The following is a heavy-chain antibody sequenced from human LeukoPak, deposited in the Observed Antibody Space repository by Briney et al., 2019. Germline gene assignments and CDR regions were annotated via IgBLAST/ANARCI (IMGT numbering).Heavy chain of an antibody. D-gene: IGHD1-26*01. J-gene: IGHJ4*02. CDR1: GGSFSGYF. Sequence: SETLSLTCAVYGGSFSGYFWSWIRQPPGEGLEWIGEINHSGVTNNNPSLESRVTISVDTPKNQFSLKLSSVTAADTAVYYCARGGGSREYFDYWGQGTLVTVSS. CDR3: ARGGGSREYFDY. CDR2: INHSGVT. V-gene: IGHV4-34*01.